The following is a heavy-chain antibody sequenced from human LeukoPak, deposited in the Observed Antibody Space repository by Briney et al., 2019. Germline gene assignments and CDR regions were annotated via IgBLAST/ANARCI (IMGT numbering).Heavy chain of an antibody. CDR3: ARERATVTHFDY. D-gene: IGHD4-17*01. V-gene: IGHV3-21*01. J-gene: IGHJ4*02. Sequence: PGGSLRLSCAASGFTFSSYSMNWVRQAPGKGLEWVSSISSSSTYIYYADSVKGRFTISRDNAKNSLYLQMNSLRAEDTAVYYCARERATVTHFDYWGQGTLVTVSS. CDR2: ISSSSTYI. CDR1: GFTFSSYS.